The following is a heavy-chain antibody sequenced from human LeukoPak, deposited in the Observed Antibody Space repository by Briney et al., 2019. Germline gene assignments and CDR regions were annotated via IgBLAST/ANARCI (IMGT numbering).Heavy chain of an antibody. V-gene: IGHV4-39*01. CDR2: IYYSGST. D-gene: IGHD2-15*01. Sequence: SETLSLTCTVSVGSISSSSYYWGWIRQPPGKGLEWIGSIYYSGSTYYNPSLKSRVTISVDTSKNQFSLELSPVTAQDTAVYYCARQGYCSGSSCYSYFDYWGQGTLVTVSS. CDR1: VGSISSSSYY. CDR3: ARQGYCSGSSCYSYFDY. J-gene: IGHJ4*02.